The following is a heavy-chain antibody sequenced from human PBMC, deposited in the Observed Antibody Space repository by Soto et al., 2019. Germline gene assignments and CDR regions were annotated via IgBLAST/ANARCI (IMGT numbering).Heavy chain of an antibody. D-gene: IGHD6-13*01. CDR3: AKLNTLTGSSSWLVGY. CDR1: GFTFSSYA. V-gene: IGHV3-23*01. Sequence: VQLLESGGGLVQPGGSLRLSCAASGFTFSSYAMSWIRQAPGKGLEWVSAISGSGGSTYYADSVKGRFTSSRDNSENTLYLQMNSLRAEDTAVYYGAKLNTLTGSSSWLVGYWGQGTLVTVSS. CDR2: ISGSGGST. J-gene: IGHJ4*02.